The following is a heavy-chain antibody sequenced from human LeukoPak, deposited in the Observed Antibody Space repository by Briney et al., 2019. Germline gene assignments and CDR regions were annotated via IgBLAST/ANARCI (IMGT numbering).Heavy chain of an antibody. D-gene: IGHD5-12*01. V-gene: IGHV3-23*01. Sequence: GGSLRLSCAASGFTFSSYGMSWVRQAPGKGLEWVSAISGSGGSTYYADSVKGRFTISRDNSKNTLYLQMNSLRAEDTAVYYCAKDARGYSGYDYFDYWGQGTLVTVSS. J-gene: IGHJ4*02. CDR2: ISGSGGST. CDR3: AKDARGYSGYDYFDY. CDR1: GFTFSSYG.